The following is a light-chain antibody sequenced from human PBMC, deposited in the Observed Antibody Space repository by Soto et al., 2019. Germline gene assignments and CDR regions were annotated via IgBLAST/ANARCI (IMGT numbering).Light chain of an antibody. CDR2: GAS. Sequence: IRMTISLVTLSVEKKARYTLYCQASQSISSHLAWYQQKPGQDPRLLTYGASTRATGIPARFSGSGSGTEFTLTISSLQPEDFAVYYCQKYYNWPRRCGQGNTGDIK. J-gene: IGKJ1*01. CDR3: QKYYNWPRR. CDR1: QSISSH. V-gene: IGKV3-15*01.